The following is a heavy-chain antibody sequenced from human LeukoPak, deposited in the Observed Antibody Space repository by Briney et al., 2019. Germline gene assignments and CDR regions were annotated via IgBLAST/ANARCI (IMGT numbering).Heavy chain of an antibody. CDR1: GFTFSSYD. Sequence: GGSLRLSCAASGFTFSSYDMHWVRQATGKGLEWVSAIGTAGDTYYPGSVKGRFTISRENAKNSLYLQMNSLRAGDTAVYYCARAPYYYHGMDVWGQGTTVTVSS. V-gene: IGHV3-13*01. J-gene: IGHJ6*02. CDR2: IGTAGDT. CDR3: ARAPYYYHGMDV.